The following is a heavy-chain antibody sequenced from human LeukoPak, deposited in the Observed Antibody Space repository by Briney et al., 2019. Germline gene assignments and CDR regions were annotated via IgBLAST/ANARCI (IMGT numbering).Heavy chain of an antibody. CDR1: GGSISSSNW. V-gene: IGHV4-4*02. D-gene: IGHD6-19*01. CDR2: IYHSGST. J-gene: IGHJ4*02. CDR3: AREYSSGWYGRGFDY. Sequence: PSETLSLTCAVSGGSISSSNWWSWVRQPPGKGLEWIGEIYHSGSTNYNPSLKSRVTISVDKSKNQFSLKLSSVTAADTAVYYCAREYSSGWYGRGFDYWGQGTLVTVSS.